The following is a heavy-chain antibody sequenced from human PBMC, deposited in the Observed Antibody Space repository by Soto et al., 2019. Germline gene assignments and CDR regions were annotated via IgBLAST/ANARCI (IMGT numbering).Heavy chain of an antibody. V-gene: IGHV3-30*18. Sequence: ESGGGVVQPGRSLRLSCAASGFTFSSYGMHWVRQAPGKGLEWVAVISYDGSNKYYADSVKGRFTISRDNSKNTLYLQMNSLRAEDTAVYYCAKIITVYYYGMDVWGQGTTVTVSS. CDR2: ISYDGSNK. D-gene: IGHD3-22*01. CDR3: AKIITVYYYGMDV. J-gene: IGHJ6*02. CDR1: GFTFSSYG.